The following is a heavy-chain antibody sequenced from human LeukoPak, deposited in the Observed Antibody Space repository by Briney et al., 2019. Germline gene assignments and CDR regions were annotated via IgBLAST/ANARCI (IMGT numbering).Heavy chain of an antibody. CDR2: INFYSGNT. J-gene: IGHJ6*03. CDR3: ASAYYDFWSGYYYYYMDV. D-gene: IGHD3-3*01. CDR1: GYTFTSYD. V-gene: IGHV1-8*01. Sequence: ASVKVSCKASGYTFTSYDINGVRQATGRGLEGMGWINFYSGNTGYAQKFQGRLTMTRNTSISTAYMELSSLRSEDTAVYYCASAYYDFWSGYYYYYMDVWGKGTTVTVSS.